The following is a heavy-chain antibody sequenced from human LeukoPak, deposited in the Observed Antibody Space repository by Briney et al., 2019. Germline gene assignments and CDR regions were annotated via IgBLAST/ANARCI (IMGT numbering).Heavy chain of an antibody. CDR1: GFTVSSNY. CDR2: IYSGGST. V-gene: IGHV3-53*01. CDR3: ARGKRGYSYGDYYYYMDV. D-gene: IGHD5-18*01. Sequence: GSLILSCAASGFTVSSNYMSWVRQAPGKGLEWVSVIYSGGSTYYADSVKGRFTISRDNSKKTLYIQMKSLRAEDTAVYYCARGKRGYSYGDYYYYMDVWGKGTTVTVSS. J-gene: IGHJ6*03.